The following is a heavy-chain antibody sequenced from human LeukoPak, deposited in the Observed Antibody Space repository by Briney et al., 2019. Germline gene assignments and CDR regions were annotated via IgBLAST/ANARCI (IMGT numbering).Heavy chain of an antibody. CDR1: GGTFSSHA. J-gene: IGHJ4*02. CDR2: INPSASAGST. V-gene: IGHV1-46*01. CDR3: ARGIHTRYYYDSSGFDY. D-gene: IGHD3-22*01. Sequence: GASVKVSCKASGGTFSSHAINWVRQAPGQALEWMGIINPSASAGSTRYAQKFQGRVTMTRDMSTSTVYMELSSLRSEDTAIYYCARGIHTRYYYDSSGFDYWGQGTLVTVSS.